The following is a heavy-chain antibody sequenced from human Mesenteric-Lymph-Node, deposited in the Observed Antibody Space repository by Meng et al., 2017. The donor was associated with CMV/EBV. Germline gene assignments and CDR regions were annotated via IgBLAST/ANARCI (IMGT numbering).Heavy chain of an antibody. D-gene: IGHD3-10*01. V-gene: IGHV3-48*04. CDR2: ISSSGSTI. CDR3: ATVPSVVRGVKWFDP. CDR1: GFTFINYA. Sequence: GESLKISCAASGFTFINYAMTWVRQAPGKGLEWVSYISSSGSTIYYADSVKGRFTISRDNAKNTLYLQMNSLRVEDTAVYYCATVPSVVRGVKWFDPWGQGTLVTVSS. J-gene: IGHJ5*02.